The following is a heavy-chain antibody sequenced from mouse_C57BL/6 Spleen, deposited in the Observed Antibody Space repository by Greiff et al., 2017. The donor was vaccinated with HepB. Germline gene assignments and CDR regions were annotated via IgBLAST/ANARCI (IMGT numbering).Heavy chain of an antibody. J-gene: IGHJ4*01. CDR2: ISNGGGST. D-gene: IGHD1-1*01. CDR1: GFTFSDYY. CDR3: ARRYYGSSFYRYAMDY. Sequence: EVKLMESGGGLVQPGGSLKLSCAASGFTFSDYYMYWVRQTPEKRLEWVAYISNGGGSTYYPDTVKGRFTISRDNAKNTLYLQMSRLKSEDTAMYYCARRYYGSSFYRYAMDYWGQGTSVTVSS. V-gene: IGHV5-12*01.